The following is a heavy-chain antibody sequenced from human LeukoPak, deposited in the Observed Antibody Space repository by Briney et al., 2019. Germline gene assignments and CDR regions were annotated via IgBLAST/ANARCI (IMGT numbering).Heavy chain of an antibody. V-gene: IGHV4-31*03. J-gene: IGHJ5*02. CDR1: GGSISSGGYY. D-gene: IGHD1/OR15-1a*01. CDR3: ATEQDPANWFDP. CDR2: IYYSGST. Sequence: PSQTLSLTCTVSGGSISSGGYYWSWIRQHPGKGREWIGYIYYSGSTYYNPSLKSRVTISVDTSKNQFSLKLSSVTAADTAVYYCATEQDPANWFDPWGQGTLVTVSS.